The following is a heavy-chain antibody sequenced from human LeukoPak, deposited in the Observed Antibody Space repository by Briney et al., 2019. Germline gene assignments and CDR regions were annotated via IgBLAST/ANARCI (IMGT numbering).Heavy chain of an antibody. CDR2: INHSGST. CDR1: GGSFSGYY. CDR3: ASGYYDFWSGYSHYFDY. J-gene: IGHJ4*02. D-gene: IGHD3-3*01. Sequence: SETLSLTCAVYGGSFSGYYWSWIRQPPGKGLEWIGEINHSGSTNYNPSLKSRVTISVDTSKNQFSLKLSSMTAADTAVYYCASGYYDFWSGYSHYFDYWGQGTLVTVSS. V-gene: IGHV4-34*01.